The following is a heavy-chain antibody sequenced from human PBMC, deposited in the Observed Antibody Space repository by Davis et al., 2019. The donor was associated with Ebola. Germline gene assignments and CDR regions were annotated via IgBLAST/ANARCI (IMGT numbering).Heavy chain of an antibody. CDR3: ARGRLLEWPPTFYGLDV. V-gene: IGHV4-61*08. CDR2: IYNSAST. Sequence: MPSETLSLTCTVSGGSVSSGGYYWSWIRQAPGKGLEWIAFIYNSASTNQNPSLQSRVTISIDTPNKQISRKLSSVTAADTAVYYCARGRLLEWPPTFYGLDVWGKGTTVTVSS. D-gene: IGHD3-3*01. CDR1: GGSVSSGGYY. J-gene: IGHJ6*04.